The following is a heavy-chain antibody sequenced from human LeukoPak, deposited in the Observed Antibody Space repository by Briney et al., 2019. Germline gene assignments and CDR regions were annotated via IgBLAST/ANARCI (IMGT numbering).Heavy chain of an antibody. CDR1: GYTFTAYG. Sequence: GASVNVSCKASGYTFTAYGISWVRQAPGQGLEWMGWISGYNGDTKYAQRFEGRVTMTTDTSTTTAFMDLRSLRSDDTAVYFCAASTGGYSDLYFHYWGQGTLVSVSS. J-gene: IGHJ4*02. V-gene: IGHV1-18*01. CDR3: AASTGGYSDLYFHY. CDR2: ISGYNGDT. D-gene: IGHD3-22*01.